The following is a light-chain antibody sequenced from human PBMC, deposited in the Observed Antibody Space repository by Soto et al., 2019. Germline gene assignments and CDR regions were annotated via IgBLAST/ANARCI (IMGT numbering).Light chain of an antibody. V-gene: IGKV3-20*01. CDR2: GES. Sequence: EIVLTQSPGTLSLSPGERATLSCRASQSVSRSYLAWYQQKPGQAPRVLIHGESSRATGTPDRFSGSGSGTDFTLTISRLEPEDFAVYFCQQYGSPPPNAFGQGTKVEIK. CDR1: QSVSRSY. CDR3: QQYGSPPPNA. J-gene: IGKJ2*01.